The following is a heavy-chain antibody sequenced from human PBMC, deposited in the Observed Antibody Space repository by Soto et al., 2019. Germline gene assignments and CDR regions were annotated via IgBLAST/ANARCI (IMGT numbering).Heavy chain of an antibody. CDR2: MQPSTGRA. J-gene: IGHJ4*02. V-gene: IGHV1-8*01. Sequence: QVQLVQSGAEVREPGASVKVSCKASGYSFTSLDINWVRQTAGQGLEWMGWMQPSTGRAGYAQKFQGRVTVTRDTSINAADMERTTYTSDGTAFYLWPRGFSAGVEYWGQGTLVTVS. D-gene: IGHD1-26*01. CDR1: GYSFTSLD. CDR3: PRGFSAGVEY.